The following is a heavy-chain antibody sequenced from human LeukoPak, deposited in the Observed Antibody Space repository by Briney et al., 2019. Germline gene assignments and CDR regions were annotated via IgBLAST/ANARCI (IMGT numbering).Heavy chain of an antibody. CDR2: INPNSGGT. CDR1: GYTFTGYY. J-gene: IGHJ3*02. D-gene: IGHD1-1*01. Sequence: ASVKVSCKASGYTFTGYYMHWVRQAPGQGLEWMGWINPNSGGTNYAQKFQGRVTMTRDTSISTAYMELSRLRADDTAVYYCAKPYNWNDKAFDIWGQGTMVTVSS. V-gene: IGHV1-2*02. CDR3: AKPYNWNDKAFDI.